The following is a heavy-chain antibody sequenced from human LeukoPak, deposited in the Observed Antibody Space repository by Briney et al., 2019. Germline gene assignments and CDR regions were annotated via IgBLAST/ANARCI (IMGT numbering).Heavy chain of an antibody. CDR2: ISSNGGST. J-gene: IGHJ4*02. Sequence: PGGSLRLSCSASGFTFSSYATHWVRQAPGKGLEYVSAISSNGGSTYYADSVKGRFTISRDNSKNTLYLQMSSLRAEDTAVYYCVKDRGTAMVLYYFDYWGQGTLVTVSS. CDR3: VKDRGTAMVLYYFDY. V-gene: IGHV3-64D*06. CDR1: GFTFSSYA. D-gene: IGHD5-18*01.